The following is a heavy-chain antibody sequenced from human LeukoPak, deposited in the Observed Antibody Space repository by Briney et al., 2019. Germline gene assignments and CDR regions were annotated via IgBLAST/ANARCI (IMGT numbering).Heavy chain of an antibody. V-gene: IGHV3-53*01. Sequence: GGSLRLSCAASGFTFSGSPILWVRQAPGKGLEWVSVIYSGGSTYYADSVKGRFTISRDNSKNTLYLQMNSLRAEDTAVYYCASGGEMAMLGDYWGQGTLVTVSS. CDR3: ASGGEMAMLGDY. J-gene: IGHJ4*02. CDR2: IYSGGST. D-gene: IGHD5-24*01. CDR1: GFTFSGSP.